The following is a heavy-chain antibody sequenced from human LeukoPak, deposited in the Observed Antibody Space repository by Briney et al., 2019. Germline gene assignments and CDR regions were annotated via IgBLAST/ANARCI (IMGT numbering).Heavy chain of an antibody. CDR2: VSGSGSLK. CDR3: AKDRSTGFYYFDS. Sequence: GGSLRLSCAASGFTFSSYWMHWVRQAPGKGLVWVSTVSGSGSLKFYADSVKGRFTISRDNSEGTLYLQMNGLRTEDTALYYCAKDRSTGFYYFDSWGQGTLVTVSS. V-gene: IGHV3-23*01. J-gene: IGHJ4*02. D-gene: IGHD6-19*01. CDR1: GFTFSSYW.